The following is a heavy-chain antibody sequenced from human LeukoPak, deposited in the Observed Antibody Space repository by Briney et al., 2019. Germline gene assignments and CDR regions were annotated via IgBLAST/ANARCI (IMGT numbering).Heavy chain of an antibody. CDR1: GYTFTCYG. D-gene: IGHD2-2*01. CDR3: ARGATRWVVVPAATDY. Sequence: ASVKVSCKASGYTFTCYGISWVRQAPGQGLEWMGWISAYNGNTNYAQKLQGRVTMATDTSTSTAYMELRSLRSDDTAVYYCARGATRWVVVPAATDYWGQGTLVTVSS. CDR2: ISAYNGNT. J-gene: IGHJ4*02. V-gene: IGHV1-18*01.